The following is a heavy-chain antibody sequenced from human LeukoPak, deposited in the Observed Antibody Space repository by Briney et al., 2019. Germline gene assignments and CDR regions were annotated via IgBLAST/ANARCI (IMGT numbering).Heavy chain of an antibody. J-gene: IGHJ5*02. CDR3: ARELAVGGTWLDP. D-gene: IGHD6-19*01. CDR1: GFTFSSYS. V-gene: IGHV3-21*01. CDR2: ISSSSSYI. Sequence: GGSLRLSCAASGFTFSSYSMNWVRQAPGKGLEWVSSISSSSSYIYYADSVKGRFTISRDNAKNSLYLQMNSLRAEDTAVYYCARELAVGGTWLDPWGQGTLVTVSS.